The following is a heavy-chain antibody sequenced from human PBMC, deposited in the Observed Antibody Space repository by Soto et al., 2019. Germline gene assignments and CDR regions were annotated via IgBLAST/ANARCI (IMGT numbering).Heavy chain of an antibody. CDR3: ARATSYCSGGSCYSLDYFDY. V-gene: IGHV4-30-4*01. Sequence: PSETLSLTCTVSGGSISSGDYYWSWIRQPPGKGLEWIGYIYYSGSTYYNPSLKSRVTISVDTSKNQFSLKLSSVTAADTAVYYCARATSYCSGGSCYSLDYFDYWGQGTLVTVSS. CDR2: IYYSGST. CDR1: GGSISSGDYY. D-gene: IGHD2-15*01. J-gene: IGHJ4*02.